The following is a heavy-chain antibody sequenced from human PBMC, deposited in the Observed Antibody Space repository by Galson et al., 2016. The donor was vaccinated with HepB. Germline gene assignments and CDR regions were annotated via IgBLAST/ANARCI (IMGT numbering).Heavy chain of an antibody. V-gene: IGHV3-48*02. J-gene: IGHJ4*02. Sequence: SLRLSCAVSGLTFSSYNMNWVRQAPGKGLEWVSHISSRTRTTYYADSVKGRFTISRDNAKNSLYLQMNSLRDEDTAVYCCASPWVAVDYWGRGTLVTVSS. D-gene: IGHD2-15*01. CDR3: ASPWVAVDY. CDR1: GLTFSSYN. CDR2: ISSRTRTT.